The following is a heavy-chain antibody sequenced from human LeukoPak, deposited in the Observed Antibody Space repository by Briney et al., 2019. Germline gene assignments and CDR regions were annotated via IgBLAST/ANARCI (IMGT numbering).Heavy chain of an antibody. CDR3: VSFYETY. J-gene: IGHJ4*02. V-gene: IGHV3-74*01. CDR2: INSDGSWT. D-gene: IGHD2-2*01. CDR1: GNYW. Sequence: GGSLRLSCAASGNYWTHWVRQAPGKGLVWVSHINSDGSWTGYADSVKGRFTISKDNAKNTVYLHMNSLRVDDTAVYYCVSFYETYWGRGTLVTVSS.